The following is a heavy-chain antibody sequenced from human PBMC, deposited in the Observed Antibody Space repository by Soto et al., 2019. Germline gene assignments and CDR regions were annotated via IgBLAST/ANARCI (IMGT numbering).Heavy chain of an antibody. CDR2: SRNKARGYTT. CDR1: GFTFSDHH. Sequence: EVQPVESGGGLVQPGGSLRLSCAASGFTFSDHHIDWVRQAPGKGLEWVGRSRNKARGYTTEYAPSVKGRFTISRDASRSSVFLEMYSLKIDDTAMYYCVRDDSRGDSSAFDLWGQGTMVTVSS. CDR3: VRDDSRGDSSAFDL. J-gene: IGHJ3*01. V-gene: IGHV3-72*01. D-gene: IGHD3-10*01.